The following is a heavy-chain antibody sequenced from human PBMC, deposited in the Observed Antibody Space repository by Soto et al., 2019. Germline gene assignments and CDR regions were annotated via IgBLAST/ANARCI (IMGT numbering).Heavy chain of an antibody. V-gene: IGHV3-48*02. CDR2: ISSSSSTI. CDR1: GFTFSSYS. Sequence: GGSLRLSCAASGFTFSSYSMNWVRQAPGKGLEWVSYISSSSSTIYYADSVKGRFTISRDNAKNSLYLQMNSLRDEDTAVYFCASNYYDSSGLGAFDIWGQGTMVTVSS. D-gene: IGHD3-22*01. CDR3: ASNYYDSSGLGAFDI. J-gene: IGHJ3*02.